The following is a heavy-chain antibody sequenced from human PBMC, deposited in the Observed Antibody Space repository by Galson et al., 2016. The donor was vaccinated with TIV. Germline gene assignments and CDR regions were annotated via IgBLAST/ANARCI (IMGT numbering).Heavy chain of an antibody. J-gene: IGHJ4*02. CDR1: GFTFIYYA. CDR3: ARDASGALKFFDY. Sequence: SVKVSCKASGFTFIYYALHWVRQAPGQGLEWMGWINAGNGNTKYSQKFQGRVTITRDTSASTAYTELSSLRSDDTAVYYCARDASGALKFFDYWGQGTLITVSS. CDR2: INAGNGNT. V-gene: IGHV1-3*01.